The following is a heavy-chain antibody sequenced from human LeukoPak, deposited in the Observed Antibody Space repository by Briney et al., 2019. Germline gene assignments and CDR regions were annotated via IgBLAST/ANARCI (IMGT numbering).Heavy chain of an antibody. CDR1: GFTFINAW. J-gene: IGHJ1*01. Sequence: PGGSLRLSCATSGFTFINAWMSWVRQAPGKGLEWVSYISSSGSTIYYADSVKGRFTISRDNAKNSLYLQMNSLRAEDTAVYYCARVGGDYAEAEYFQHWGQGTLVTVSS. CDR2: ISSSGSTI. CDR3: ARVGGDYAEAEYFQH. V-gene: IGHV3-11*04. D-gene: IGHD4-17*01.